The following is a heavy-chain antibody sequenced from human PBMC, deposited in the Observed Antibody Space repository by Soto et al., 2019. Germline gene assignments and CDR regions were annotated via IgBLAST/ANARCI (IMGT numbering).Heavy chain of an antibody. CDR3: ARGENDAFDI. J-gene: IGHJ3*02. CDR1: GFTVSSNY. Sequence: GGSLRLSCAASGFTVSSNYMSWVRQAPGKGLEWVSVIYAGGSINYADSVKGRFTISRDNSKNTLYLQMNSLRAEDTAVYYCARGENDAFDIWGQGTMVTVSS. CDR2: IYAGGSI. V-gene: IGHV3-53*01.